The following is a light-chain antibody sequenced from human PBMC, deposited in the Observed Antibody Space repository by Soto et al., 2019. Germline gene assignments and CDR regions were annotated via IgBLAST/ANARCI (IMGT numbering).Light chain of an antibody. V-gene: IGLV2-14*01. CDR3: NSYTGSSTPVV. Sequence: QSALTQPASVSGSPGQSVTISCTGTSSDVGAYNYVSWYQQHPGKAPKLMIYEVSNRPSGVSNRFSGSKSGNTASLTISGLQAEDEADYYCNSYTGSSTPVVFGTGTKLTVL. CDR2: EVS. J-gene: IGLJ1*01. CDR1: SSDVGAYNY.